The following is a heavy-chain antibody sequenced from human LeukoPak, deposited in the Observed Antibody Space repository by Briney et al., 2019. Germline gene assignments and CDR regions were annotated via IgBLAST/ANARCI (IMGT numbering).Heavy chain of an antibody. Sequence: PGGSLRLSCAASGFTFSSYGMSWVRQAPGKGLEWVSAISGSGGSTYYADSVKGRFTISRDNSKNTLYLQMNSLRAEDTAVYYCAKDGLVEMATITPGYFDYWGQGTLVTVSS. J-gene: IGHJ4*02. V-gene: IGHV3-23*01. CDR3: AKDGLVEMATITPGYFDY. CDR2: ISGSGGST. D-gene: IGHD5-24*01. CDR1: GFTFSSYG.